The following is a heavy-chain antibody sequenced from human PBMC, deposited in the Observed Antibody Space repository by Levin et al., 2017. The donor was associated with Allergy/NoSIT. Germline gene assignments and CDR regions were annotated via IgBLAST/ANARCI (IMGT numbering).Heavy chain of an antibody. J-gene: IGHJ4*02. CDR1: GFTFSSYG. V-gene: IGHV3-30*18. Sequence: PGGSLRLSCAASGFTFSSYGMHWVRQAPGRGLEWVAVVSSDGSNKHYADSVKGRFTISRDNSKNTLYLQMDSLRAEDTAVYYCAKVPGAYYFDSWGQGTLVTVSS. CDR3: AKVPGAYYFDS. D-gene: IGHD3-10*01. CDR2: VSSDGSNK.